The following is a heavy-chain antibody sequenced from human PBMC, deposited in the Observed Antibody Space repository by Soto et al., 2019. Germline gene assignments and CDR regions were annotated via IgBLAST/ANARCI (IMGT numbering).Heavy chain of an antibody. D-gene: IGHD3-16*01. CDR2: IYPGDSDT. CDR1: EYRFNSYL. V-gene: IGHV5-51*01. J-gene: IGHJ6*01. Sequence: PGESLKISFRGSEYRFNSYLICWVRQMPVKGLERIGMIYPGDSDTTYSPSFEGQVTMSVDKSISTAYLQWNSLKASDSATYYCARQGSNGAYVYFAMGLGGQGTKVRVSS. CDR3: ARQGSNGAYVYFAMGL.